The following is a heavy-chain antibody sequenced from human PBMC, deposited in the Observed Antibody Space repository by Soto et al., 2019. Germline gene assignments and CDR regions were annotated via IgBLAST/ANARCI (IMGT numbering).Heavy chain of an antibody. D-gene: IGHD6-19*01. J-gene: IGHJ4*02. CDR2: IYHLGST. V-gene: IGHV4-4*02. CDR1: GVSISSTNW. CDR3: ARKSSGGWYDY. Sequence: PSETLSLTCNVSGVSISSTNWWTWVRQSPRKGLEWIGEIYHLGSTYYNPSLNSRVAISVDKSKNGFSLKLTSVTAADTAVYYCARKSSGGWYDYWGQGTLVTVSS.